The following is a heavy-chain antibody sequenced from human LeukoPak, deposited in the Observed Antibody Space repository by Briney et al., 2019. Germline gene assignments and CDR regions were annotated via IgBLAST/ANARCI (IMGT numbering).Heavy chain of an antibody. Sequence: GGSLRLSCAASGFTFSTYSMNWVRQAPGKGLEWVSYISYSSSAIYYADSVKGRSTISRDNAKNSLSLQMNSLRDEDTAVYYCARDSYGSSGYYYVSDYWGQGTLVTVSS. V-gene: IGHV3-48*02. CDR1: GFTFSTYS. CDR3: ARDSYGSSGYYYVSDY. CDR2: ISYSSSAI. D-gene: IGHD3-22*01. J-gene: IGHJ4*02.